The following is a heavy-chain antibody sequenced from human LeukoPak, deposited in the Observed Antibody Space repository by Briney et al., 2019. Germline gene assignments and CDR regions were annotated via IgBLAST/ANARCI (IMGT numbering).Heavy chain of an antibody. Sequence: SETLSFTCTVSGGSISSSSSYWGWIRQPPGKGLEWIGSIFYSGSAHYNPSLKSRLTISVDTSKNQFSLKLSSVTAADTAVYYCARLEAYSSSSGGWFDPWGQGTLVTVSS. CDR1: GGSISSSSSY. CDR3: ARLEAYSSSSGGWFDP. J-gene: IGHJ5*02. D-gene: IGHD6-6*01. V-gene: IGHV4-39*01. CDR2: IFYSGSA.